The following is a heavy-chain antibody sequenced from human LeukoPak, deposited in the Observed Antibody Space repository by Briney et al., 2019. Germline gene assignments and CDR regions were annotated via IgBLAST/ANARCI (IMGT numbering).Heavy chain of an antibody. CDR3: ARGQYYYDSSGYRSRFDP. D-gene: IGHD3-22*01. CDR1: GGSISSGSYY. Sequence: SETLSLTCTVSGGSISSGSYYWSWIRQPAGKGLEWIGRIYTSGSTNYNPSLKSRVTISVDTSKNQFSLKLSSVTAADPAVYYCARGQYYYDSSGYRSRFDPWGQGTLVTVSS. V-gene: IGHV4-61*02. J-gene: IGHJ5*02. CDR2: IYTSGST.